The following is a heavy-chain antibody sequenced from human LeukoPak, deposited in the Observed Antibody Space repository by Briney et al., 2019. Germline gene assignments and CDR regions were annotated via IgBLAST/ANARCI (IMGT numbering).Heavy chain of an antibody. V-gene: IGHV1-69*13. CDR2: IIPIFGTA. CDR1: GGTFSSYA. Sequence: SVKVSCKASGGTFSSYAISWVRQAPGQGLEWMGGIIPIFGTANYAQEFQGRVTITADESTSTAYMEPSSLRSEDTAVYYCARDAGNIAAAGNAFDIWGQGTMVTVSS. D-gene: IGHD6-13*01. CDR3: ARDAGNIAAAGNAFDI. J-gene: IGHJ3*02.